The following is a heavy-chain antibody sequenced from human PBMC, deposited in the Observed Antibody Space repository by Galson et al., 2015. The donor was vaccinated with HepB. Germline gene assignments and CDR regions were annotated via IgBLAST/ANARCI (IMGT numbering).Heavy chain of an antibody. Sequence: SVKVSCKASGHTLTSFGISWVRQAPGQGLEWMGWISASNGNTHYAQTFQGRVTLTTDTSTNSAYLELRSLRSDDTAVYYCASVGGPYSSNWRDNYFYYGMDVWGQGTTVTVSS. V-gene: IGHV1-18*01. CDR1: GHTLTSFG. D-gene: IGHD2-2*01. CDR2: ISASNGNT. J-gene: IGHJ6*02. CDR3: ASVGGPYSSNWRDNYFYYGMDV.